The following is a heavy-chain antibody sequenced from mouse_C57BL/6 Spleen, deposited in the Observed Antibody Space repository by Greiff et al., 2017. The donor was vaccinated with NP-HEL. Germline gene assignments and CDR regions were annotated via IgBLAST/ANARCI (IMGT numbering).Heavy chain of an antibody. CDR2: IWSGGST. CDR1: GFSLTSYG. D-gene: IGHD2-2*01. J-gene: IGHJ4*01. CDR3: ARNGGLRLGYYAMDY. Sequence: VQVVESGPGLVQPSQSLSITCTVSGFSLTSYGVHWVRQSPGKGLEWLGVIWSGGSTDYNAAFISRLSISKDNSKSQVFFKMNSLQADDTAIYYCARNGGLRLGYYAMDYWGQGTSVTVSS. V-gene: IGHV2-2*01.